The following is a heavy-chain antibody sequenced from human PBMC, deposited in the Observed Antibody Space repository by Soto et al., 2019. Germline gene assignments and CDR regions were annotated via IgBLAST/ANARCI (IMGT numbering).Heavy chain of an antibody. Sequence: QVQLQESGPGLVKPSLTLSLTCTVSGDSISRGGYYWNWLRQHPRKGLEWIGYIYHSGSTIYNPSLKSRVTISVDTSKNRLSLELSNVTAADTAVYYCARDGAGAYGLGWFDPWGQGILVTVSS. CDR1: GDSISRGGYY. CDR3: ARDGAGAYGLGWFDP. J-gene: IGHJ5*02. CDR2: IYHSGST. V-gene: IGHV4-31*03. D-gene: IGHD2-21*01.